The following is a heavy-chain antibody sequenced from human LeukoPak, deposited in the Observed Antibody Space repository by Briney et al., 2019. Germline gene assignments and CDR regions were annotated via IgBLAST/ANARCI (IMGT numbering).Heavy chain of an antibody. J-gene: IGHJ4*02. D-gene: IGHD6-19*01. CDR3: ARAKSSGPFDY. CDR1: GGSFSSYA. V-gene: IGHV1-69*04. CDR2: IIPILGIA. Sequence: GASVKVSCKASGGSFSSYAISWVRQAPGQGLEWMGRIIPILGIANYAQKFQGRVTMTRDTSTSTVYMELSSLRSEDTAVYYCARAKSSGPFDYWGQGTLVTVSS.